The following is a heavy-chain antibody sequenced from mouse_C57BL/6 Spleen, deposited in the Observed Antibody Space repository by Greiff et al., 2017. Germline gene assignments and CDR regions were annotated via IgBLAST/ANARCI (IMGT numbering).Heavy chain of an antibody. J-gene: IGHJ1*03. CDR2: FHPYNDDT. CDR3: AKGNSRYWYFDV. Sequence: QVQLQESGAELVKPGASVKMSCKASGYTFTTYPIEWMKQNHGKSLEWIGNFHPYNDDTKYNEKFKGKATLTVETSSSTVYLELSRLTSDDTAVYSCAKGNSRYWYFDVWGTGTTVTVSS. CDR1: GYTFTTYP. V-gene: IGHV1-47*01.